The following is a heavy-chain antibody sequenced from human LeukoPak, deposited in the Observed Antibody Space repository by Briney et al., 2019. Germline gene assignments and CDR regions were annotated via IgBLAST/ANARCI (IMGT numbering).Heavy chain of an antibody. D-gene: IGHD6-19*01. CDR3: AKDPWLVRGSYFDY. V-gene: IGHV3-30*02. J-gene: IGHJ4*02. CDR2: IRYDGSNK. Sequence: GGSLRLSCAASGFTLSSYGMHWVRQAPGKGLEWVAFIRYDGSNKYYADSVKGRFTISRDNSKNTLYLQMNSLGAEDTAVYYCAKDPWLVRGSYFDYWGQGTLVTVSS. CDR1: GFTLSSYG.